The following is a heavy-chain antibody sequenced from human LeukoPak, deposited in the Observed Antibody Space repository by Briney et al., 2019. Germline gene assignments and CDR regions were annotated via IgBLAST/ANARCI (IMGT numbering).Heavy chain of an antibody. V-gene: IGHV3-23*01. CDR3: AKQMTPIKAFDY. J-gene: IGHJ4*02. CDR2: LSSSGGSS. CDR1: GFTFSSYA. D-gene: IGHD4-11*01. Sequence: PGGSLRLSCAASGFTFSSYAMSWVRRAPGEGLEWVSILSSSGGSSFYADSVKGRFTVSRDNSKNTLYLQMNSLRAEDTAVYYCAKQMTPIKAFDYWGQGTLVTVSS.